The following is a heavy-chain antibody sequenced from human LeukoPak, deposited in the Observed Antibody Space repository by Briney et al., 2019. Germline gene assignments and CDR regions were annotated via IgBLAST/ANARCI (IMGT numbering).Heavy chain of an antibody. J-gene: IGHJ4*02. D-gene: IGHD6-13*01. Sequence: GGSLRLSCAASGFTFSTSSMHWVRQAPGKGLEWVSHISSSSGAVTYADSVKGRSTISRDNAKNSLYLQMNSLRDEDTAVYYCARGGSSWYWGQGTLVTVSS. CDR1: GFTFSTSS. V-gene: IGHV3-48*02. CDR3: ARGGSSWY. CDR2: ISSSSGAV.